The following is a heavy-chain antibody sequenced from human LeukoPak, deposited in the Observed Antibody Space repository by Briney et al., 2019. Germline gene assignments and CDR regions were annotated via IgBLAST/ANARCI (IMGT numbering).Heavy chain of an antibody. Sequence: SVKVSCKASGGTFSSYAISWVRQAPGQGLEWMGGIIPIFGTANYAQKFQGRVAITTDESTSTAYMELSSLRSEDTAVYYCARGEYSSSYYYYYYMDVWGKGTTVTVSS. V-gene: IGHV1-69*05. CDR1: GGTFSSYA. CDR3: ARGEYSSSYYYYYYMDV. D-gene: IGHD6-6*01. CDR2: IIPIFGTA. J-gene: IGHJ6*03.